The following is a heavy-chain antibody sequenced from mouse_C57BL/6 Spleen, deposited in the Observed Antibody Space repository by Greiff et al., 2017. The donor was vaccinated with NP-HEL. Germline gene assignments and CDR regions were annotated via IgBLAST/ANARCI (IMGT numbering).Heavy chain of an antibody. CDR2: IDPSDSYT. CDR3: ARRGRTAQATDY. V-gene: IGHV1-50*01. Sequence: QVQLQQPGAELVKPGASVKLSCKASGYTFTSYWMQWVKQRPGQGLEWIGEIDPSDSYTNYNQKFKGKATLTVDTSSSTAYMQLSSLTSEDSAVYYCARRGRTAQATDYWGQGTTLTVSS. D-gene: IGHD3-2*02. J-gene: IGHJ2*01. CDR1: GYTFTSYW.